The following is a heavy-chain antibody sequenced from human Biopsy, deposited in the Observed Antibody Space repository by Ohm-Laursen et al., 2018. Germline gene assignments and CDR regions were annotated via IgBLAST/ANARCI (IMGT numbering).Heavy chain of an antibody. D-gene: IGHD2/OR15-2a*01. Sequence: SETLSLTCTVSGGSISSDWWSWIRQTPGKGLEWIGYVYYSGNTTYNPSLRSRVTISVDTSMNQISLRLQSVTAADTAIYYCTRATNSTGWPYYYFYGMDIWGQGTTVTVSS. CDR3: TRATNSTGWPYYYFYGMDI. J-gene: IGHJ6*02. CDR1: GGSISSDW. V-gene: IGHV4-59*01. CDR2: VYYSGNT.